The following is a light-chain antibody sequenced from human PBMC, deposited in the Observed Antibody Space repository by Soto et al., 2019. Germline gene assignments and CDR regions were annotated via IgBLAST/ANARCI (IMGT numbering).Light chain of an antibody. CDR1: QSVGDY. J-gene: IGKJ4*01. Sequence: EIVLTQSPATLSLSPGERATLSCRASQSVGDYLAWYQRKPGQPPRLLIYDASKGDTGIPARFSSSGSGTDFTLTISSLEPEDFALYYCQQRLKLVTFGGGTKGDIK. V-gene: IGKV3-11*01. CDR3: QQRLKLVT. CDR2: DAS.